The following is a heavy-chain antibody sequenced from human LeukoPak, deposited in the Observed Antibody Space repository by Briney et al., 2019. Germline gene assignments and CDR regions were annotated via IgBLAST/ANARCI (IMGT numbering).Heavy chain of an antibody. CDR2: IYTSGTT. CDR1: GGSMTVGSISTYY. CDR3: ARVTGYDYVWGSYRYPKEFDY. J-gene: IGHJ4*02. Sequence: PSETLSLTCTVSGGSMTVGSISTYYWSWVRQAAGKGLEWIGRIYTSGTTNYNPSLKSRVTMSIDTSKNQFSLKLSSVTAADTAVYYCARVTGYDYVWGSYRYPKEFDYWGQGTLVTVSS. D-gene: IGHD3-16*02. V-gene: IGHV4-4*07.